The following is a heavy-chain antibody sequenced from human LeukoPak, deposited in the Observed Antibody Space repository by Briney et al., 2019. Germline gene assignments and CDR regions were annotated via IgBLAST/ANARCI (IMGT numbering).Heavy chain of an antibody. D-gene: IGHD1-26*01. CDR3: AKHLRATNTYIFFGLDV. J-gene: IGHJ6*02. V-gene: IGHV3-30*02. Sequence: GGSLRLSCAASGFTFSSYGMHWVRQAPGKGLEWVAVIWYDGSNKYYADSVKGRFTISRDNSKNTLYLQVTSLRPEGAALYYCAKHLRATNTYIFFGLDVWGQGTTVTVSS. CDR2: IWYDGSNK. CDR1: GFTFSSYG.